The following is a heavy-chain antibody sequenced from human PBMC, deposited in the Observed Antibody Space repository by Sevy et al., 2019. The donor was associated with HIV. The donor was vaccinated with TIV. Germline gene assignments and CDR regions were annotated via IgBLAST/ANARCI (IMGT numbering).Heavy chain of an antibody. CDR3: ARGGSLRYYDSSGYSWFDP. CDR2: INPNSGGT. J-gene: IGHJ5*02. Sequence: ASVKVSCKASGYTFTAYYMHWVRQAPGQGLEWMGWINPNSGGTNYAQKFQGRVTMTRETSISTAYMELRRLRSDDTAVYYCARGGSLRYYDSSGYSWFDPWVQGTLVTVSS. D-gene: IGHD3-22*01. V-gene: IGHV1-2*02. CDR1: GYTFTAYY.